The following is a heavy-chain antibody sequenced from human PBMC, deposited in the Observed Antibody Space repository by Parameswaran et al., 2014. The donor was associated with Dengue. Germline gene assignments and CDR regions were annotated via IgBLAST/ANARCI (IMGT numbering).Heavy chain of an antibody. Sequence: VRQAPGKGLEWIGYVYYTGSTNYNPSLKSRVAMSVDTSKNQFSLRLSSVTAADTAVYYCARRRAIAPFYGMGVWGQGTTVTVSS. CDR2: VYYTGST. V-gene: IGHV4-59*08. J-gene: IGHJ6*02. D-gene: IGHD2-21*01. CDR3: ARRRAIAPFYGMGV.